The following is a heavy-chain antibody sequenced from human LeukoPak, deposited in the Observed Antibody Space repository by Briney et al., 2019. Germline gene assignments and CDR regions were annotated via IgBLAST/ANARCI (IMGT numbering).Heavy chain of an antibody. Sequence: SANLSLTCTVTVGSISSYYWSWIRQPSGKGLECIGYIYYSGITYYNPSLKSRVTISVDTSKNQFSLKLSSVTAADTAVYYCARVLILKTTLTPYYFDYWGQGTLVTVSS. CDR2: IYYSGIT. D-gene: IGHD4-17*01. CDR3: ARVLILKTTLTPYYFDY. CDR1: VGSISSYY. J-gene: IGHJ4*02. V-gene: IGHV4-59*01.